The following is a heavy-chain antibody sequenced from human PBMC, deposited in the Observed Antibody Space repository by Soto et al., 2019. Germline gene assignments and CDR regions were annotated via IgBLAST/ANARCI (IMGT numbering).Heavy chain of an antibody. CDR1: VDSLTNYY. CDR2: IYYIGST. D-gene: IGHD3-10*01. V-gene: IGHV4-59*08. CDR3: ARGSYGSGSYRMGYYFDY. Sequence: SETLSLTCTVPVDSLTNYYWSWIRQPPGKGLEWIGSIYYIGSTNYNPSLKSRVTISVDTSENQFSLKLTSVTAADTAVYYCARGSYGSGSYRMGYYFDYWGQGTLVTVSS. J-gene: IGHJ4*02.